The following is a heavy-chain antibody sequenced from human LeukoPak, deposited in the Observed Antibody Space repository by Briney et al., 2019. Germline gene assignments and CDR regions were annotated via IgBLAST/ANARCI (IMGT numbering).Heavy chain of an antibody. Sequence: PGRSLRLSCAASGFTFDDYAMHWVRQAPGRGLEWVSGISWNSVGIGYADSVKGRFAISRDNANNSLYLQMNSLRVEDTALYYCVKDMVPGGTYPSYYFDSWGQGTLVTVSS. CDR2: ISWNSVGI. J-gene: IGHJ4*02. CDR3: VKDMVPGGTYPSYYFDS. D-gene: IGHD3-10*01. CDR1: GFTFDDYA. V-gene: IGHV3-9*01.